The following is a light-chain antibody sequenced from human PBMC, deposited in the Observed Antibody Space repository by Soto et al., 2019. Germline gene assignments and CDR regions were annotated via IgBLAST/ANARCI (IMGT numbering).Light chain of an antibody. CDR3: QTWGTGIVV. V-gene: IGLV4-69*01. Sequence: QPVLTQSPSASASLGASVKLTCTLSSGHSSYAIAWHQQQPEKGPRYLMKLTSDGSHSKGDGIPDRFSGSSSGAERYLTISSVQSEDEDYYYCQTWGTGIVVFGGGTKLTVL. CDR2: LTSDGSH. CDR1: SGHSSYA. J-gene: IGLJ2*01.